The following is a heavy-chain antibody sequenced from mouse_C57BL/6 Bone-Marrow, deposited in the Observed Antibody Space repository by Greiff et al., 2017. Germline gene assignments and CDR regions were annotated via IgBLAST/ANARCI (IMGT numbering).Heavy chain of an antibody. J-gene: IGHJ4*01. CDR1: GFNIKDDY. CDR3: TTPYGNYERVDY. CDR2: IDPENGDT. V-gene: IGHV14-4*01. Sequence: EVQLQQSGAELVRPGASVKLSCTASGFNIKDDYMHWVKQRPEQGLEWIGWIDPENGDTEYASKFQGKATITADTSSNTAYLQLSSLTSEDTAVYYCTTPYGNYERVDYWGQGTSVTVSS. D-gene: IGHD2-1*01.